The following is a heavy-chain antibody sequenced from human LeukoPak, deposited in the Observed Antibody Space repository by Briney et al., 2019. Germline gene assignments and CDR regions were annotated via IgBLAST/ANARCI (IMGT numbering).Heavy chain of an antibody. Sequence: GGSLRLSCAASGFTFSSYAMSWVRQAPGKGLEWVSAIIGSGGSTYYADSVKGRFTISRDNSKNAQYLQMNSLRAKDTAVYDCANLYDFWSGFPQDAFDIWGQGTMVTVSS. J-gene: IGHJ3*02. V-gene: IGHV3-23*01. CDR3: ANLYDFWSGFPQDAFDI. D-gene: IGHD3-3*01. CDR1: GFTFSSYA. CDR2: IIGSGGST.